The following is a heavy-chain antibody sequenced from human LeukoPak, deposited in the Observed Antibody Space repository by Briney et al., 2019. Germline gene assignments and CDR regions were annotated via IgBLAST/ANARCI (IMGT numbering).Heavy chain of an antibody. D-gene: IGHD1-14*01. CDR1: GYTFTDYY. CDR2: INPKNGGT. J-gene: IGHJ6*03. V-gene: IGHV1-2*02. CDR3: ARDPSNRYYTDV. Sequence: ASVKVSCKASGYTFTDYYMHWVRQAPGQGLEWMGWINPKNGGTNYAQKFRGRFTMTRDTSINTAYMELSGLTSDDTAVHYCARDPSNRYYTDVWGIGTTVTVSS.